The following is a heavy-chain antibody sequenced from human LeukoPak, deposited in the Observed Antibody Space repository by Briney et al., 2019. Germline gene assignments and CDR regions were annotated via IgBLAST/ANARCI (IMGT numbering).Heavy chain of an antibody. J-gene: IGHJ6*02. D-gene: IGHD3-10*02. CDR2: ISSSSSYI. V-gene: IGHV3-21*01. CDR1: GFTFSSYS. Sequence: GGSLRLSCAASGFTFSSYSMNWVRQAPGKGLEWVSSISSSSSYIYYADSVKGRFTISRDNAKNSLYLQMNSLRAEDTAGYDCASLFGELLIPYYYYGMDVWGQGTTVTVSS. CDR3: ASLFGELLIPYYYYGMDV.